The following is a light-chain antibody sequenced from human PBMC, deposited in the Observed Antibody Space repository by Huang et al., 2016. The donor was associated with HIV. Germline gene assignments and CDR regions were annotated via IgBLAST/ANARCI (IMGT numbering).Light chain of an antibody. CDR3: QHYDNLRT. CDR2: DAS. Sequence: DIQMTQSPSSLSASVGDRVTITCQASQDISNYLNWDQQKPGKAPKLLIYDASNLETGVSSRFSGSGAGTDFTFTISSLQPEDIATYYCQHYDNLRTFGQGTKVEIK. CDR1: QDISNY. J-gene: IGKJ1*01. V-gene: IGKV1-33*01.